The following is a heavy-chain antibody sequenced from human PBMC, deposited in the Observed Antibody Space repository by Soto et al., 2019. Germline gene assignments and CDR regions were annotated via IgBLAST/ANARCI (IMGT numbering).Heavy chain of an antibody. D-gene: IGHD1-1*01. J-gene: IGHJ4*02. CDR2: ITSTSVTM. CDR3: VGEVGFQLIY. V-gene: IGHV3-48*01. CDR1: GFTFSTHS. Sequence: DVQLVESGGGLVQPGGSLRLSCAASGFTFSTHSMNWVRLAPGKGLEWISYITSTSVTMYADSVKGRFTISRDNAKNSLYLQMNSLRVEDTAVYFCVGEVGFQLIYWGQGTLVTVSS.